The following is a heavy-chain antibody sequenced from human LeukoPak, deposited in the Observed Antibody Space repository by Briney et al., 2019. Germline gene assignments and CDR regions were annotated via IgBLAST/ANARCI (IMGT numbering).Heavy chain of an antibody. CDR3: ARAVVPSLFDY. J-gene: IGHJ4*02. CDR1: GGSVSSGSYY. D-gene: IGHD4-23*01. V-gene: IGHV4-61*01. Sequence: SETLSLTCTVSGGSVSSGSYYWSWIRQPPGKGLEWIGYIYYSGSTNYNPSLKSRVTISVDTSKNQFSLKLSSVTAADTAVYYCARAVVPSLFDYWGQGTLVTVSS. CDR2: IYYSGST.